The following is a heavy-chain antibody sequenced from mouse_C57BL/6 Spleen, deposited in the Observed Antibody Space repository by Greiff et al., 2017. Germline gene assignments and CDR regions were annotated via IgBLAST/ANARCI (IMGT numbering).Heavy chain of an antibody. J-gene: IGHJ4*01. Sequence: EVMLVESGGGLVKPGGSLKLSCAASGFTFSSYAMSWVRQTPEKRLEWVATISDGGSYTYYPDNVKGRFTISRDNAKNNLYLQMSHLKSEDTAMYYCASPPPGAMDYWGQGTSVTVSS. CDR2: ISDGGSYT. CDR3: ASPPPGAMDY. V-gene: IGHV5-4*03. CDR1: GFTFSSYA.